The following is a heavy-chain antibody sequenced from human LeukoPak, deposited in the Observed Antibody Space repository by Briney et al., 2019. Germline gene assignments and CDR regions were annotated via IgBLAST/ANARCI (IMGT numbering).Heavy chain of an antibody. D-gene: IGHD3-16*01. CDR2: IKQDGSEK. CDR3: ARADLLGGDY. V-gene: IGHV3-7*01. Sequence: VDNIKQDGSEKYYVDSVKGRFTISRDNAKNSLYLQMNSLRAEDTAVYYCARADLLGGDYWGQGTLVTVSS. J-gene: IGHJ4*02.